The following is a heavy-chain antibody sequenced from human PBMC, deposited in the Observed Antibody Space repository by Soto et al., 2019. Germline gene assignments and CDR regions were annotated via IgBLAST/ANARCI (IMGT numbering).Heavy chain of an antibody. Sequence: EVQLVESGGGLVKPGGSLRLSCAASGFTFSTYSMNWVRQAPGKGLEWVSSISSSSGYIYYADSVKGRFTISRDDAKNSLSRQMNSLRAEDTAVYYCARVSSYSYGQWYGMDVCGHGTTVTVSS. J-gene: IGHJ6*02. CDR1: GFTFSTYS. CDR2: ISSSSGYI. V-gene: IGHV3-21*01. D-gene: IGHD5-18*01. CDR3: ARVSSYSYGQWYGMDV.